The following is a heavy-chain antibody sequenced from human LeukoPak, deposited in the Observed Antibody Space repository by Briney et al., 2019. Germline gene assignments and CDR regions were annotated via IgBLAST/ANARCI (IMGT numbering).Heavy chain of an antibody. D-gene: IGHD2-21*02. J-gene: IGHJ3*02. CDR2: ISSSGSYI. CDR3: ASRNQYCGGDCFWAFDI. CDR1: GFTFSRYS. Sequence: PGGSLRLSCGASGFTFSRYSMNWVRQAPGKGLEWVSSISSSGSYIYHADSVKGRFTISRDNAKNSLYLQMNSLRAEDTAVYYCASRNQYCGGDCFWAFDIWGQGTMVTVSS. V-gene: IGHV3-21*01.